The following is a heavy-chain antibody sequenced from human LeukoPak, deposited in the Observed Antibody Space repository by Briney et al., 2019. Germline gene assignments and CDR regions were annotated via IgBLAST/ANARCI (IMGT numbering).Heavy chain of an antibody. V-gene: IGHV1-2*02. CDR2: INPNSGDT. CDR3: ARGDSSRGYYYMDV. CDR1: GYTFTGFY. J-gene: IGHJ6*03. D-gene: IGHD2-21*01. Sequence: GASVKVSCKASGYTFTGFYMHWVRQAPGQGLEWMGWINPNSGDTNYAQKFQDRVTMTRDTSISIAYMELSRLRSDDTAVYYCARGDSSRGYYYMDVWGKGTTVTVSS.